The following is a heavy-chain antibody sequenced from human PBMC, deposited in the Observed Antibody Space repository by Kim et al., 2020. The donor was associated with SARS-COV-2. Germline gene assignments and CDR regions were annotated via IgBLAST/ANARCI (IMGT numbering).Heavy chain of an antibody. V-gene: IGHV7-4-1*02. CDR1: GYTFTNYA. J-gene: IGHJ2*01. Sequence: ASVKVSCKASGYTFTNYAMNWVRQAPGQGLEWMGWINTNTGNPTYAQGFTGRFVFSLDTSVSTAYLQISSLKAEDTAVYYCAREVRYSGYDYGWYFDLWGRGTLVTVSS. CDR2: INTNTGNP. D-gene: IGHD5-12*01. CDR3: AREVRYSGYDYGWYFDL.